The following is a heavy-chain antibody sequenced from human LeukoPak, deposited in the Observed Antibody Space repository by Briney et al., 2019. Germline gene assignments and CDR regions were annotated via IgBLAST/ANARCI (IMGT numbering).Heavy chain of an antibody. CDR2: ISGSGGST. V-gene: IGHV3-23*01. D-gene: IGHD2-15*01. CDR1: GFTFSSYA. CDR3: ARDRGYCSGGSCYFAAFDI. Sequence: PGGSLRLSCAASGFTFSSYAMSWVRQAPGKGLEWVSAISGSGGSTYYADSVKGRFTISRDNAKNSLYLQMNSLRAEDTAVYYCARDRGYCSGGSCYFAAFDIWGQGTMVTVSS. J-gene: IGHJ3*02.